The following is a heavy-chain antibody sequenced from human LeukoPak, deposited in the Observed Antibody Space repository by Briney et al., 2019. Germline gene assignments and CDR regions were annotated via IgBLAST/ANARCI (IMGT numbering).Heavy chain of an antibody. CDR1: GVSISSSSSY. Sequence: SETLSLTCSVSGVSISSSSSYWGWIRRPPGKGLEWIATIHYSGSTNYNPSLKSRVTISVDTSKNQFSLKLSSVTAADTAVYYCARHTSGSSLDYWGQGTLVTVSS. CDR2: IHYSGST. V-gene: IGHV4-39*01. D-gene: IGHD6-6*01. J-gene: IGHJ4*02. CDR3: ARHTSGSSLDY.